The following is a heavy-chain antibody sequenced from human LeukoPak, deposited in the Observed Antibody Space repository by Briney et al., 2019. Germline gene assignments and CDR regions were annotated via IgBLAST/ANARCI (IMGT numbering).Heavy chain of an antibody. CDR3: ARKYYYDSGGSYAFDI. D-gene: IGHD3-22*01. CDR1: GGSISSGGYY. Sequence: SETLSLTCTVSGGSISSGGYYWSWIRQHPGKGLEWIGYIYYSGSTNYNPSLKSRVTISVDTSKNQFSLKLSSVTAADTAVYYCARKYYYDSGGSYAFDIWGQGTMVTVSS. CDR2: IYYSGST. J-gene: IGHJ3*02. V-gene: IGHV4-61*08.